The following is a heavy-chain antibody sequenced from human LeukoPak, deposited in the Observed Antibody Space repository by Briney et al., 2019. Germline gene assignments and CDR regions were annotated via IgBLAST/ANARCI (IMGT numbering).Heavy chain of an antibody. CDR3: ARDPLVQGYSSDWPHY. D-gene: IGHD6-19*01. Sequence: ASVKVFCKASEYTFTGYYMHWVRQAPGQGLEWMGWINPNSGGTNYAQKFQGRVTMTRDTSISTAYMELSRLRSDDTAVYYCARDPLVQGYSSDWPHYWVQGTLVTVSS. CDR1: EYTFTGYY. CDR2: INPNSGGT. J-gene: IGHJ4*02. V-gene: IGHV1-2*02.